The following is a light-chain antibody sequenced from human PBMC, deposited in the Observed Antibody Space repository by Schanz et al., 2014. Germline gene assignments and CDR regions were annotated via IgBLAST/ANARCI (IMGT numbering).Light chain of an antibody. CDR2: GVS. V-gene: IGKV3-20*01. CDR3: QQYGSSLIT. Sequence: EIVLTQSPGTLSLSPGERATLSCRASQSVSSYLAWYQQKPGQAPRLLIYGVSSRATGIPDSFSGSGSGTDFTLTISRLEPEDFAVYYCQQYGSSLITFGQGTRLEIK. CDR1: QSVSSY. J-gene: IGKJ5*01.